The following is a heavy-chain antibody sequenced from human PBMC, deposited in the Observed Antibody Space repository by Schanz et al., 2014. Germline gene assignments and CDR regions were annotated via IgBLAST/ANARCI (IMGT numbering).Heavy chain of an antibody. J-gene: IGHJ4*02. V-gene: IGHV3-7*01. D-gene: IGHD5-12*01. Sequence: VQLLESGGGVVQPGGSLRLSCAASGFTFSSYWMSWVRQAPGKGLEWVANIKQDGSEKYYVDSVQGRFTISRDNAKNSLYLQMNSLRAEDTAVYYCARDGYNAYDLKRGDYWGQGTQVAVSS. CDR1: GFTFSSYW. CDR3: ARDGYNAYDLKRGDY. CDR2: IKQDGSEK.